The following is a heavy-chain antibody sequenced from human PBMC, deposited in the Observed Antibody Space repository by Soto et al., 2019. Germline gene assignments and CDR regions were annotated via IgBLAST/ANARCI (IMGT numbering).Heavy chain of an antibody. J-gene: IGHJ6*02. CDR3: ARKMVTARAIDV. V-gene: IGHV3-43D*04. CDR2: VNWDGDTT. CDR1: GFTFDDFA. Sequence: GSLRLSCAASGFTFDDFAMCWVRQVPGKGLEWISLVNWDGDTTFYADSVKGRFIISRDNSKNSVYLQMNSLRSEDSAMYYCARKMVTARAIDVWGQGTTVTVSS. D-gene: IGHD2-21*02.